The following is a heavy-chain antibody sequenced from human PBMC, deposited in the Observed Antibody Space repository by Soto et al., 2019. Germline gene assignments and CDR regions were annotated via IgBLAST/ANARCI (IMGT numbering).Heavy chain of an antibody. V-gene: IGHV1-69*13. CDR3: ARNLVVVAATPSWFDP. J-gene: IGHJ5*02. CDR1: GGTFSSYA. CDR2: IIPIFGTA. D-gene: IGHD2-15*01. Sequence: ASVKVSCKASGGTFSSYAISWVRQAPGQGLEWMGGIIPIFGTANYAQKFQGRVTITADESTSTAYMELSSLRSEDTAVYYCARNLVVVAATPSWFDPWGQGTLVTVSS.